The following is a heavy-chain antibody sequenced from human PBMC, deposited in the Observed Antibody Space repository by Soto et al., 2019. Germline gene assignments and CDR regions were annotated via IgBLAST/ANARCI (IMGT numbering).Heavy chain of an antibody. CDR2: IYYSGST. J-gene: IGHJ4*02. Sequence: SETLSLTCTVSGGSISSGGYYWSWIRQHPGKGLEWIGYIYYSGSTYYNPSLKSRVTISVDTSKNQFSLKLSSVTAADTAVYYCARTITMVRGVKSFDYWGQGTLVTVSS. D-gene: IGHD3-10*01. CDR3: ARTITMVRGVKSFDY. CDR1: GGSISSGGYY. V-gene: IGHV4-31*03.